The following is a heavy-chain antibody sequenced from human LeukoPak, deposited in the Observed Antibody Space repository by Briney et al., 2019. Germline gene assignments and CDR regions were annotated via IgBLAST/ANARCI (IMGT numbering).Heavy chain of an antibody. CDR1: GYTFTSYG. CDR3: ARYSSTSNYHYGMDV. Sequence: PGRSLRLSCAASGYTFTSYGMHWVRQAPGKGLEWVAVIWYDGSSEYYADSVKGRFTISRDNSINTLYLQMNSLGVGDTAVYYCARYSSTSNYHYGMDVWGQGTTVTVSS. CDR2: IWYDGSSE. V-gene: IGHV3-33*01. D-gene: IGHD6-19*01. J-gene: IGHJ6*02.